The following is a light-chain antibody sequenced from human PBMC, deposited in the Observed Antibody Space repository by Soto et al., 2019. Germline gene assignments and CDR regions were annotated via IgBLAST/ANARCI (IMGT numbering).Light chain of an antibody. CDR3: SSYAGRNNLV. CDR2: EVS. Sequence: QSALTQPPSASGSPGQSVTISCTGTSSDVGGYNFVSWYQQHPGKAPKLMIYEVSQRPSGGPARFSGSKSGNTASLTVSGLQSEDEADYYCSSYAGRNNLVFGGGTKLTVL. J-gene: IGLJ2*01. CDR1: SSDVGGYNF. V-gene: IGLV2-8*01.